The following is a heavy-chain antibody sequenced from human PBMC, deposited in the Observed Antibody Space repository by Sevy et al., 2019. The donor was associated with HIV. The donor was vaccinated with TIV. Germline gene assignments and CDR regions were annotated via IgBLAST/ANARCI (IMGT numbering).Heavy chain of an antibody. V-gene: IGHV1-2*04. D-gene: IGHD4-17*01. CDR3: ARGPYGGNDAFDI. J-gene: IGHJ3*02. Sequence: ASVKVSCKASGYTFTGYYMHWVRQAPGQGLEWMGWINPNSGGTNYAQKFQGWVTMTRDTSISTAYMELSRLRSDDTALYYCARGPYGGNDAFDIWGQGTMVTVSS. CDR1: GYTFTGYY. CDR2: INPNSGGT.